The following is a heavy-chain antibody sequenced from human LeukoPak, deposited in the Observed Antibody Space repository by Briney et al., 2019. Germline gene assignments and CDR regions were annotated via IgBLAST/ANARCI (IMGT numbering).Heavy chain of an antibody. CDR1: GFSFSRSW. V-gene: IGHV3-7*01. Sequence: GGSLRLSCVASGFSFSRSWMSWVRQAPGKGLEWVANIKEDGSATYYIDSVKGRFTISKDNARNSLHLQLNSLRAEDTAVYYCAKDDEGYIYWGQGTLVTVSS. CDR3: AKDDEGYIY. J-gene: IGHJ4*02. D-gene: IGHD5-18*01. CDR2: IKEDGSAT.